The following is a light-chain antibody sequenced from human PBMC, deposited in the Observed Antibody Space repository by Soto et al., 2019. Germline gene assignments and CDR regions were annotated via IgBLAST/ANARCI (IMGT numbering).Light chain of an antibody. Sequence: QSALTQPASLSGSPGQSITISCTGTSSDIGAYDYVSWFQQHPGKAPNLMISEVNNRPSGVSNRFSGSKSGNTASLTISGLQAEDEADYYCSSYTSSDSWVFGGGTKLTVL. CDR2: EVN. V-gene: IGLV2-14*01. J-gene: IGLJ3*02. CDR1: SSDIGAYDY. CDR3: SSYTSSDSWV.